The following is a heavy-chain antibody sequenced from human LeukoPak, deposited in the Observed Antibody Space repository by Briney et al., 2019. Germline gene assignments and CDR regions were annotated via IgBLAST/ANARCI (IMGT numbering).Heavy chain of an antibody. CDR2: IYYSGST. CDR1: GGSLSSYY. V-gene: IGHV4-59*01. Sequence: SETLSLTCTVSGGSLSSYYWSWIRQPPGKGLEWIGYIYYSGSTNYNPSLKSRVTISVDTSKNQFSLKLSSVTAADTAVYYCARVEMATITFDYWGQGTLVTVSS. CDR3: ARVEMATITFDY. D-gene: IGHD5-24*01. J-gene: IGHJ4*02.